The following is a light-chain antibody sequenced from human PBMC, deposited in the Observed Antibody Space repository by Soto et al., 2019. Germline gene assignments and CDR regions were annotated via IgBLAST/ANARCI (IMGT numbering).Light chain of an antibody. Sequence: QPALTQPASVSGSPGQSITISCTGTSSDVGGYRYVSWYQQHPGKAPKLMIYEVSNRPSGVSNRFSGSKSGNTASLTISGLQAEDEADYYCSSYRSGSTYVFGTGTKGTVL. V-gene: IGLV2-14*01. J-gene: IGLJ1*01. CDR1: SSDVGGYRY. CDR2: EVS. CDR3: SSYRSGSTYV.